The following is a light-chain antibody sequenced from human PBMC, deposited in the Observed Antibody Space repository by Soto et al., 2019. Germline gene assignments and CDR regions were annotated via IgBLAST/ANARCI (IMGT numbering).Light chain of an antibody. Sequence: VLTQSPATLSLSPGELATLSCRASQSVSESLAWYQQKPGQAPRLLIYDVSYRATGIPVRFSGSGSGTDFTLTISSLQSEDFAVYYCQRYNNWPLTFGGGTKVDIK. CDR3: QRYNNWPLT. V-gene: IGKV3-11*01. CDR2: DVS. J-gene: IGKJ4*01. CDR1: QSVSES.